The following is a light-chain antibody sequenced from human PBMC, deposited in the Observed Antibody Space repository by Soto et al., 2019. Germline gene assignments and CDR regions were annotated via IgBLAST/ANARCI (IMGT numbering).Light chain of an antibody. CDR3: QQYNNWLVYT. J-gene: IGKJ2*01. CDR2: GAS. CDR1: QSVSSN. V-gene: IGKV3-15*01. Sequence: EIGMTQSPATLSVSPGERATLSCRASQSVSSNLAWYQQKPGQAPRLLIYGASSRATGSPARFSGSGSGTEFSLTISSLQYEDFAVNYCQQYNNWLVYTFGQGTKLEIK.